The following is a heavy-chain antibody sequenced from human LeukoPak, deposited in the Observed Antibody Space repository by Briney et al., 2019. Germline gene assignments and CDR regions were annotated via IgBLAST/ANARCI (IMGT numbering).Heavy chain of an antibody. V-gene: IGHV3-53*01. CDR1: GFTVSSSY. D-gene: IGHD6-13*01. J-gene: IGHJ1*01. Sequence: PGGSLRLSCAASGFTVSSSYMSWVRQAPGKGLEWVSVIYSGGSTYYADSVKGRFTISRDNSKNTLYLQMNSLRAEDTAVYYCARGAAAAGTEYFQHWGQGTLVTVSS. CDR2: IYSGGST. CDR3: ARGAAAAGTEYFQH.